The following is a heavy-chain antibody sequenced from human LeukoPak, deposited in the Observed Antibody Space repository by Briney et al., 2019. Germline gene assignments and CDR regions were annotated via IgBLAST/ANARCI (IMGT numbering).Heavy chain of an antibody. CDR1: GYTFTSYG. D-gene: IGHD2-15*01. CDR3: ARGYCSGGSCYSEVRFDP. Sequence: GASVKVSCKASGYTFTSYGISWVRQAPGQGLEWMGWISAYNGNTNYAQKLQGRVTMTTDTSTSTAYMELRSLRSDDTAVYYCARGYCSGGSCYSEVRFDPWGQGTLVTVSS. J-gene: IGHJ5*02. V-gene: IGHV1-18*01. CDR2: ISAYNGNT.